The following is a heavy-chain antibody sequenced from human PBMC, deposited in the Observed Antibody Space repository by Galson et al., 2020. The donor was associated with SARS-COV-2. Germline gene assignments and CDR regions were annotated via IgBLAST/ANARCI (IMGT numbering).Heavy chain of an antibody. CDR2: SYYRSQWST. J-gene: IGHJ3*02. CDR1: GDSVSSNSAA. V-gene: IGHV6-1*01. CDR3: AGRVAGAGSLHI. D-gene: IGHD6-13*01. Sequence: SQTLSLTCAISGDSVSSNSAAWNWIRQSPSRGLEWLGRSYYRSQWSTDYAVSVKSRITINPDTSKNQFSLQLNSVTPEDTAIYYCAGRVAGAGSLHIWGQGTMVIVSS.